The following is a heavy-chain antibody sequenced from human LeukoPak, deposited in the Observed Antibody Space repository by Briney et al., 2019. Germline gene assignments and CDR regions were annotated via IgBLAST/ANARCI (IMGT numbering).Heavy chain of an antibody. CDR1: GYTFTKYA. D-gene: IGHD3-16*01. V-gene: IGHV7-4-1*02. CDR2: INTKTGNP. J-gene: IGHJ5*02. CDR3: ARISGDVGHLGDP. Sequence: GASVKVSCKASGYTFTKYAMNWVRQAPGHGLEWMGWINTKTGNPTYAQGFTGRLVFSLDTSVSTAYLQINNLRVEDTAVYYCARISGDVGHLGDPWGRGTLVTVSS.